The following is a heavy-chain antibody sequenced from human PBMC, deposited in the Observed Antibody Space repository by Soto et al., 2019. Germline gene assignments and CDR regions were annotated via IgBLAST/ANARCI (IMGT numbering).Heavy chain of an antibody. D-gene: IGHD3-22*01. CDR2: IIPIFGTA. Sequence: QVQLVQSGAEVKKPGSSVKVSCKASGGTFSSYAISWVRQAPGQGLEWMGEIIPIFGTANYAQKFQGRVTIPADASTSTAYTELSSLRSADTAVYSGARDRGPSSAYYPSWSDPRVRGSLVTVSS. CDR3: ARDRGPSSAYYPSWSDP. V-gene: IGHV1-69*12. CDR1: GGTFSSYA. J-gene: IGHJ5*02.